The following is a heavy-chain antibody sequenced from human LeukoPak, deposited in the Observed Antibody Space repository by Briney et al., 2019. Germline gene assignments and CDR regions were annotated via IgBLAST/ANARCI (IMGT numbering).Heavy chain of an antibody. CDR2: IYPGDSDT. D-gene: IGHD1-26*01. J-gene: IGHJ4*02. Sequence: GASLKISCKGSDYRFTSYWIGWVRQMPGKGLEWMGIIYPGDSDTRYSPSFQGQVTISADKSISTAYLQWSSLKASDTAMYYCARLVGAGNRYFDFWGQGTLVTVSS. CDR3: ARLVGAGNRYFDF. CDR1: DYRFTSYW. V-gene: IGHV5-51*01.